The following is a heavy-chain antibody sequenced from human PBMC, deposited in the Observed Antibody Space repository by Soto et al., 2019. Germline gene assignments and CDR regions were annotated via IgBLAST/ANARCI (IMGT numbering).Heavy chain of an antibody. CDR3: SGSNKRGESFDY. CDR1: GVSIRSYF. Sequence: SETLSLTCTVSGVSIRSYFWGWIRQPPGKALDWIGYTYYTADTKYIPSLESRATISADPSKNQFSLSLSPVSAADTALYFCSGSNKRGESFDYCGQGAMDTVS. CDR2: TYYTADT. J-gene: IGHJ4*02. V-gene: IGHV4-59*01.